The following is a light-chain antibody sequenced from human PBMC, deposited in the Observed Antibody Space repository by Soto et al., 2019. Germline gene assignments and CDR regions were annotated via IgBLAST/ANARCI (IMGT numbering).Light chain of an antibody. CDR3: SSYADSSTVV. J-gene: IGLJ2*01. V-gene: IGLV2-14*03. CDR2: NVD. CDR1: SSDVGGHNY. Sequence: QSALTQVASVPASPGQSITISCTGTSSDVGGHNYVSWYQQHPGKAPKLMIYNVDYRPSGVSNRFSGSKSGNTASLTISGLQADDEAYYYCSSYADSSTVVFGGGTKVTVL.